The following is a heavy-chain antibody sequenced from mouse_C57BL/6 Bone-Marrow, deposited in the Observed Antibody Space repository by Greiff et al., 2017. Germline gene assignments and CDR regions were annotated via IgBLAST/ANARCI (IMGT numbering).Heavy chain of an antibody. Sequence: QVQLQQSGAELVRPGTSVKVSCKASGYAFTNYLIEWVKQRPGQGLEWIGVINPGSGGTNYNEKFKGKATLTADKSSSTAYMQLSSLTSEDSAVYFGARLIYYDYDYFDYWGQGTTLTVSS. D-gene: IGHD2-4*01. V-gene: IGHV1-54*01. CDR2: INPGSGGT. CDR3: ARLIYYDYDYFDY. J-gene: IGHJ2*01. CDR1: GYAFTNYL.